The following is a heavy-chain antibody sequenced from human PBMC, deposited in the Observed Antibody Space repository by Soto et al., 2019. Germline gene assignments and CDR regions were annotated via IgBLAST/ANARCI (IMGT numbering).Heavy chain of an antibody. J-gene: IGHJ6*02. CDR2: ISGSGGSI. V-gene: IGHV3-23*01. D-gene: IGHD5-12*01. Sequence: GGSLRVSCAASGYTFSSYAMSWVRQAPGKGLEWVSAISGSGGSIYYADSAKGRFTISRDNSKNTLYLQMNSLRPEDTAVYYCAVRDGSKDYYGMDVWGQGTTVTVSS. CDR1: GYTFSSYA. CDR3: AVRDGSKDYYGMDV.